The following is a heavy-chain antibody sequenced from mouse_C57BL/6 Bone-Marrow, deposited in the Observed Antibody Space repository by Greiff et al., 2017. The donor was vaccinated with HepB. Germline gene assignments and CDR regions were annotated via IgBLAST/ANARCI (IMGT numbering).Heavy chain of an antibody. CDR1: GYTFTSYW. V-gene: IGHV1-69*01. J-gene: IGHJ3*01. CDR3: ARGGDYDEGFAY. Sequence: QVQLQQPGAELVMPGASVKLSCKASGYTFTSYWMHWVKQRPGQGLEWIGEIDPSDSYTNYNQKFKGKSTFTVDKSSSTSYMQLSSLTSEDSAVYYCARGGDYDEGFAYWGQGTLVTVSA. CDR2: IDPSDSYT. D-gene: IGHD2-4*01.